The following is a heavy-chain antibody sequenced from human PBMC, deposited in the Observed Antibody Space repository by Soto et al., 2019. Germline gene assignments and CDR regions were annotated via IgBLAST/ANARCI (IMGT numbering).Heavy chain of an antibody. V-gene: IGHV1-46*01. CDR1: GYTFTSYY. J-gene: IGHJ4*02. CDR3: ARGKDSSSWPAGWYFDY. Sequence: ASVKVSCKASGYTFTSYYMHWVRQAPVQVLEWMGIINPSGGSTSYAQKFQGRVTMTRDTSTSTVYMELSSLRSEDTAVYYCARGKDSSSWPAGWYFDYWGQGTLVTVSS. D-gene: IGHD6-13*01. CDR2: INPSGGST.